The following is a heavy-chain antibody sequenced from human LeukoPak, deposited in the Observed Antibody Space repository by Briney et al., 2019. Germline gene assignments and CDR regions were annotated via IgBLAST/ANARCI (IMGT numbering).Heavy chain of an antibody. D-gene: IGHD1-1*01. Sequence: PSETLSLTCAVYGGSFSGYYWSWIRQPPGKGLEWIGEINHSGSTNYNPFLKSRVTISVDTSKNQFSLKLSSVTAADTAVYYCVDLGRFDPWGQGTLVTVSS. CDR2: INHSGST. CDR1: GGSFSGYY. J-gene: IGHJ5*02. V-gene: IGHV4-34*01. CDR3: VDLGRFDP.